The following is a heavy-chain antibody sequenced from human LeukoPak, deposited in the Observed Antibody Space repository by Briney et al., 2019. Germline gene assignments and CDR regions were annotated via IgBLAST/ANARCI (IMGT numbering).Heavy chain of an antibody. CDR3: ARILWFGEIIWFDP. Sequence: PGGSLRLSCVASGFTFSGNWMTWVRQAPGKGLEWLAIINEGGGLTYYVDSVKGRFTISRDNANNSLFLQLISLTVDDTAVYYCARILWFGEIIWFDPWGQGTLVTVSS. D-gene: IGHD3-10*01. CDR1: GFTFSGNW. J-gene: IGHJ5*02. V-gene: IGHV3-7*01. CDR2: INEGGGLT.